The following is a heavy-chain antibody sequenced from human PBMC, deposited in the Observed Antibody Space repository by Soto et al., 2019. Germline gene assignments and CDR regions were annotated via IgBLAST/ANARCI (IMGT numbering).Heavy chain of an antibody. CDR2: IIPILGIA. CDR3: AREGSTVTTSWYFDL. Sequence: QVQLVQSGAEVKKPGSSVKVSCKASGGTFSSYTISWVRQAPGQGLEWMGRIIPILGIANYAQKFQGRVTITADKSTSTAYMELSSLRSEDTAVSYCAREGSTVTTSWYFDLWGRGTLVTVSS. CDR1: GGTFSSYT. D-gene: IGHD4-17*01. V-gene: IGHV1-69*08. J-gene: IGHJ2*01.